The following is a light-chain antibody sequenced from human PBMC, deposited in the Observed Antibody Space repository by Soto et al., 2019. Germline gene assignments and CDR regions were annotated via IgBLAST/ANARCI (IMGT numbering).Light chain of an antibody. J-gene: IGLJ1*01. Sequence: SYVLTQPPAVSVGPGQTARVTCGGNNMGSKSVHWYQQKPGQAPVLVVYDDSARPPGIPERFSGSNSWNTATLTISRVQARDEADYYCQVWDSSTDRLYVFGTGTKVTVL. CDR2: DDS. CDR3: QVWDSSTDRLYV. V-gene: IGLV3-21*02. CDR1: NMGSKS.